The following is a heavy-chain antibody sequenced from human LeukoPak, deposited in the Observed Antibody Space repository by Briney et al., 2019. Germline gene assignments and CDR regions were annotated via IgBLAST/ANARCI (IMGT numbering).Heavy chain of an antibody. J-gene: IGHJ4*02. D-gene: IGHD3-16*01. Sequence: GGSLRLSCAASGIILSGYWMHWVRQAPGKGLVWVSRINFDGSDTSYADFVKGRFTISRNNAKNTLFLQMNSLRAEDTAVYYCTRSLMDWGQGIRVTVSS. CDR3: TRSLMD. CDR2: INFDGSDT. CDR1: GIILSGYW. V-gene: IGHV3-74*01.